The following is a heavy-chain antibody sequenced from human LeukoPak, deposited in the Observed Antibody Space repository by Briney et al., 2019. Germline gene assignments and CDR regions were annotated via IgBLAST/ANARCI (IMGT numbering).Heavy chain of an antibody. D-gene: IGHD5-18*01. Sequence: SETLSLTCAVYGGSFSGYYWSWIRQPPGKGLEWIGEINHSGSTNYNPSLKSRVTISVDTSKNQFSLKLSSVTAADTAVYYCARHKIRRYSYGPGAFEIWGQGTMVTVSS. CDR1: GGSFSGYY. CDR3: ARHKIRRYSYGPGAFEI. CDR2: INHSGST. J-gene: IGHJ3*02. V-gene: IGHV4-34*01.